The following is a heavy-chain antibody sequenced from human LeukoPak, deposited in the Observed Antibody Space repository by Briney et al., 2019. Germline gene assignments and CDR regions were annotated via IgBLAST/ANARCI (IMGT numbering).Heavy chain of an antibody. V-gene: IGHV1-2*02. D-gene: IGHD2-8*01. J-gene: IGHJ4*02. Sequence: ASLKVSCKASGYTFTGSYIHWMRQAPGQGLEWMGWINPNSGGTKYAQKFQGRVTVIRDTSTSTAYLELSGLRDDDTAVYYCARVAYCTKGVCINFDLWGQGTLVTVSS. CDR2: INPNSGGT. CDR3: ARVAYCTKGVCINFDL. CDR1: GYTFTGSY.